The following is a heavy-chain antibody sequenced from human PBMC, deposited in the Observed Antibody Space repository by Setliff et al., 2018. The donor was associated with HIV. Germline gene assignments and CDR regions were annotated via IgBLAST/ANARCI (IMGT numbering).Heavy chain of an antibody. J-gene: IGHJ4*02. Sequence: KTSETLSLTCTVSGGSIDSTSYYWGWIRQPPGKGLEWIGSIYYSGTTYYNPSLKSRVTISVDRSRNQFSLTLSSVTAADTAVYYCARGPSLQTTLFDYWGQGTLVTVSS. CDR3: ARGPSLQTTLFDY. V-gene: IGHV4-39*01. CDR1: GGSIDSTSYY. CDR2: IYYSGTT.